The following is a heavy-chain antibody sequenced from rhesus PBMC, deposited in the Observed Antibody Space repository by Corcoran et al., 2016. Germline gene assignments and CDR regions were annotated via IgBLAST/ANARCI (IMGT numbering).Heavy chain of an antibody. CDR3: TRARYSGGSNDL. D-gene: IGHD6-25*01. V-gene: IGHV4-127*01. J-gene: IGHJ4*01. CDR2: IGGSGGST. Sequence: QVQLQESGPGLVKPSETLSLTCAVSGYSISSGYDWSWIRQPPGKGLGWIGYIGGSGGSTTNNPSLKSRVTMSNDPSKNQFSLKLSSVTAADTAVYYCTRARYSGGSNDLWGQGDLVTVSS. CDR1: GYSISSGYD.